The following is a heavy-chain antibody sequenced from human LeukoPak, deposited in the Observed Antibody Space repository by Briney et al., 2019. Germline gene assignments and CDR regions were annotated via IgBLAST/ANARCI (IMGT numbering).Heavy chain of an antibody. J-gene: IGHJ4*02. V-gene: IGHV3-23*01. CDR2: ISGSGGST. Sequence: PGGSLRLSCAASGFTFSNAWMSWVRQAPGKGLEWVSIISGSGGSTYYADSVKGRFTISRDNSKNTLYLQMNSLRAEDTAVYYCAKDRGYCTSTTCYALHYFDYWGQGTLVTVSS. CDR3: AKDRGYCTSTTCYALHYFDY. CDR1: GFTFSNAW. D-gene: IGHD2-2*01.